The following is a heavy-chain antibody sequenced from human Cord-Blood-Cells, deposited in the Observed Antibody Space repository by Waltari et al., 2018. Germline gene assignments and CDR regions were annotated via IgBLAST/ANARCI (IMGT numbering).Heavy chain of an antibody. CDR3: ARDQARNWYFDL. CDR2: INPNSGGT. Sequence: QVQLVQSGAEVKKPGASVKVSCKASVYTFTGYSMHWVRQDPGQGLAWMGWINPNSGGTNYAQKFQGWVTMTRDTSISTAYMELSRLRSDDTAVYYCARDQARNWYFDLWGRGTLVTVSS. J-gene: IGHJ2*01. V-gene: IGHV1-2*04. CDR1: VYTFTGYS.